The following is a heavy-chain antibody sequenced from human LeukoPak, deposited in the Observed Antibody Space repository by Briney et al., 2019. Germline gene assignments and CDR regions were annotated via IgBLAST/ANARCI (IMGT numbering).Heavy chain of an antibody. V-gene: IGHV1-58*02. Sequence: ASVKVSCKASGFTFTSSAMQWVRQARGQRLEWIGWIVVGSGNTNYAQKFQERVTITRDMSTSTAYMELSSLRSEDTAVYYCAVSQKYYYDSSGSMPTVNAFDIWGQGTMVTVSS. CDR2: IVVGSGNT. CDR1: GFTFTSSA. J-gene: IGHJ3*02. CDR3: AVSQKYYYDSSGSMPTVNAFDI. D-gene: IGHD3-22*01.